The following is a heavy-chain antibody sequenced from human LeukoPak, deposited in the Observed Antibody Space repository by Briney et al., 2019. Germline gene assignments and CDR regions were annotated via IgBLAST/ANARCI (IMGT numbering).Heavy chain of an antibody. V-gene: IGHV1-46*01. CDR2: INPSGGYT. Sequence: ASVKVSCKASGCTFTSYYMHWVRQAPGQGPEWMGIINPSGGYTTYAQRFQGRVTMTRDTSTSTVYMELSSLRSEDTAVYYCARARTVTSTFDYWGQGTLVTVSS. CDR3: ARARTVTSTFDY. J-gene: IGHJ4*02. D-gene: IGHD4-17*01. CDR1: GCTFTSYY.